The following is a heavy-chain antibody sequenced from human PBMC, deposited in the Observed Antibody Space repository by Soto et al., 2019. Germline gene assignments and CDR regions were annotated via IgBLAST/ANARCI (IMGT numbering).Heavy chain of an antibody. CDR1: GGSISSSNW. CDR3: ARVRSIWRVYDNRWLTSTGPFDY. V-gene: IGHV4-4*02. Sequence: PSETLSLTCAVSGGSISSSNWWSWVRQPPGKGLEWMGEIYHSGSTNYNPSLKSRVTISLDRSKNQFSLRLRSVTAADTAVYYCARVRSIWRVYDNRWLTSTGPFDYWGQGTLVTVSS. CDR2: IYHSGST. D-gene: IGHD2-8*01. J-gene: IGHJ4*02.